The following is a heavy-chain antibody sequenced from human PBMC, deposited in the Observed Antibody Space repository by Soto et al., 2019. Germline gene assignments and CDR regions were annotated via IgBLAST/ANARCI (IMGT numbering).Heavy chain of an antibody. D-gene: IGHD6-13*01. CDR1: GGTFSSYA. CDR2: VIPIVGTA. Sequence: QVQLVQSGAEVKKPGSSVKVSCKACGGTFSSYAISCVRQAPGQGLEWMGGVIPIVGTANDAQKFQGRVTITADESTSTAYMELSSLRSEDTAVYYCARSPSIAAADIYYCYYGMDVWGQGTTVTVSS. J-gene: IGHJ6*02. CDR3: ARSPSIAAADIYYCYYGMDV. V-gene: IGHV1-69*01.